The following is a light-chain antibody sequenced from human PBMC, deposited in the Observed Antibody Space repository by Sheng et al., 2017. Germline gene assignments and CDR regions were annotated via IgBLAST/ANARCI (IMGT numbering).Light chain of an antibody. CDR2: ATS. V-gene: IGKV1-39*01. J-gene: IGKJ2*01. CDR3: QQSYSHPQT. Sequence: DIQMTQSPSSLSASVGDRVTITCRASQSVSKYLNWYQQQPGKAPKLLIYATSSLQSGVPSRFSGIGSGTDFSLTISSLQPEDFAIYYCQQSYSHPQTFGQGTKLEIK. CDR1: QSVSKY.